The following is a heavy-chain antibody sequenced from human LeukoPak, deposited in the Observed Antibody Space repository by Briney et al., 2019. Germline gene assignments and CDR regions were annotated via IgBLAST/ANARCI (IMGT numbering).Heavy chain of an antibody. J-gene: IGHJ5*02. CDR1: GFVFSDYG. CDR3: VRESDFGYHSEGPRS. D-gene: IGHD3/OR15-3a*01. V-gene: IGHV3-30*02. CDR2: VRFDGSNE. Sequence: PGGSLRLSCAASGFVFSDYGMHWVRQAPGMGLKWVAFVRFDGSNEYYADSVKGRFTISKDNSKNILYLQMSSLRVEDTAIYSCVRESDFGYHSEGPRSWGLGTLVTVSS.